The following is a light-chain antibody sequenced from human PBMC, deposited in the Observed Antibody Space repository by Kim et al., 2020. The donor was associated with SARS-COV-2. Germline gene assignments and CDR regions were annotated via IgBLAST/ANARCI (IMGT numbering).Light chain of an antibody. CDR2: DAS. J-gene: IGKJ4*01. Sequence: PGGGATLSCRASHSVGISLAWYQQKPGQAARLLIYDASIRATGSPDRLSGSGCGTDFTLTIGSIEPRDVAIYYCQQRGNWPPALTFGGGTKVDIK. V-gene: IGKV3-11*01. CDR3: QQRGNWPPALT. CDR1: HSVGIS.